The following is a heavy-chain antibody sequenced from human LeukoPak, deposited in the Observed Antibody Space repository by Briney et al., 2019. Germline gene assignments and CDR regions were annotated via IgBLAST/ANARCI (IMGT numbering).Heavy chain of an antibody. J-gene: IGHJ4*02. CDR3: ARGYDFWSGYYLY. CDR2: FRSGGDTT. V-gene: IGHV3-11*04. CDR1: GFLFSNYY. Sequence: GRSLRLSCAASGFLFSNYYMSSIRHAPGNGLEWVSHFRSGGDTTYYAYTVKARFTIISDKLKNFLYLEMNSLKAEDTAVYYCARGYDFWSGYYLYWGQGTLVTVPS. D-gene: IGHD3-3*01.